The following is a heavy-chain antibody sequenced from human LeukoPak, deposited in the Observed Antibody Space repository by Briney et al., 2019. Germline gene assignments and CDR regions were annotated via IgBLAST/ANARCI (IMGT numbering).Heavy chain of an antibody. V-gene: IGHV2-5*02. CDR1: GVSLSTSGVG. CDR3: AHSQVFSYGSFHDAYDI. CDR2: IYWDDDS. Sequence: SGPTLVNPTQTLTLTCSLSGVSLSTSGVGVGWIRQPPGKALEWLALIYWDDDSRYSPSLKSRLTIAKDTSKNQVVLTLTNMDSVDTATYYCAHSQVFSYGSFHDAYDIWGLGMLATVSS. J-gene: IGHJ3*02. D-gene: IGHD5-18*01.